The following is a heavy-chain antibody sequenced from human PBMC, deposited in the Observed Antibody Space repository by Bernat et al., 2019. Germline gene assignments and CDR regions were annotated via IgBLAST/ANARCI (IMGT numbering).Heavy chain of an antibody. Sequence: QVQLVESGGGVVQPGRSLRLSCAASGFTFSSYGMHWVRQAPGKGLEWVAVIWYDGSNKYYADSVKGRFTISRDNSKNTLYLQMNSLRAEDTAVYCCARSRLKGDAFDIWGQGTMVTVSS. CDR1: GFTFSSYG. CDR2: IWYDGSNK. CDR3: ARSRLKGDAFDI. V-gene: IGHV3-33*01. J-gene: IGHJ3*02.